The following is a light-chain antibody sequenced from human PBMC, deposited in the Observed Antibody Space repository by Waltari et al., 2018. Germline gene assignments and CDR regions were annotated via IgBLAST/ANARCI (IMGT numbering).Light chain of an antibody. CDR3: QQRRNWPLT. J-gene: IGKJ4*01. CDR2: DTS. CDR1: PSVTNY. Sequence: IVLTQSPAILSLSPGERASLSCRASPSVTNYLAWYQQQPGQAPSLLIYDTSNMATCIPARFSGSGFGTDFTLTISSLEPEDFAVYYCQQRRNWPLTFGGGTKVEIK. V-gene: IGKV3-11*01.